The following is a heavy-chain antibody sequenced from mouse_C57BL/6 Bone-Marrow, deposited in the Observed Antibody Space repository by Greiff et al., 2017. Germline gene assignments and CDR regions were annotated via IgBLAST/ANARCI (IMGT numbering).Heavy chain of an antibody. Sequence: QVQLQQPGAELVRPGSSVKLSCKASGYTFTSYWMAWVKQRPGQGLEWIGNIYPSDSETHYNQKFKDKATLTVDKSSSTAYMQLSSLTSEDSAVYYCARPITTVVAGVYYFDYWGQGTTLTVSS. CDR3: ARPITTVVAGVYYFDY. CDR1: GYTFTSYW. CDR2: IYPSDSET. V-gene: IGHV1-61*01. J-gene: IGHJ2*01. D-gene: IGHD1-1*01.